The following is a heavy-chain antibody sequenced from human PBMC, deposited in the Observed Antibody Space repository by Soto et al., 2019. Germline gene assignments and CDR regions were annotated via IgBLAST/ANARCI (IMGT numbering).Heavy chain of an antibody. V-gene: IGHV4-31*03. J-gene: IGHJ6*03. D-gene: IGHD6-13*01. CDR3: ARHLGWVDSWAKYYYYYYMDV. Sequence: QVQLQESGPGLVKPSQTLSLTCTVSGGSISSGGYYWSWIRQHPGKGLEWIGYIYYSGSTYYNPSLKSRVTISVDTSKNQFSLKLSSVTAADTAVYYCARHLGWVDSWAKYYYYYYMDVWGKGTTVTVSS. CDR1: GGSISSGGYY. CDR2: IYYSGST.